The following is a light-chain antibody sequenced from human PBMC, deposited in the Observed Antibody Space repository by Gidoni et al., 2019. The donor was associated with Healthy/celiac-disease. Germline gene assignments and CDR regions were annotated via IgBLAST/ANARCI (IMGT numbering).Light chain of an antibody. CDR1: QSISSY. Sequence: DIQMTQSPSSLSASVGDRVTITCRASQSISSYLNWYQQKPGKAPKLLIYAASRLQSGVPSRFSGSGSGTDFTLTISRLQPEDFATYYYQQSYSTPYSFGQGTKLEIK. CDR2: AAS. J-gene: IGKJ2*03. V-gene: IGKV1-39*01. CDR3: QQSYSTPYS.